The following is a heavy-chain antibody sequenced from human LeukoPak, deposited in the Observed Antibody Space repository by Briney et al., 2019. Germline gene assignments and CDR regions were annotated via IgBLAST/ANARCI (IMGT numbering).Heavy chain of an antibody. D-gene: IGHD5-24*01. CDR2: TNQDGRET. CDR3: ARVLRDGYNLAFDY. V-gene: IGHV3-7*01. J-gene: IGHJ4*02. Sequence: GGSLRHSCAASGFTLSSTCMSWVRQAPGKALDTAATTNQDGRETHYVDSVKSRFTISRDNAKNSLYLQLNSLRAEATAVYYCARVLRDGYNLAFDYWGQGTLVTVSS. CDR1: GFTLSSTC.